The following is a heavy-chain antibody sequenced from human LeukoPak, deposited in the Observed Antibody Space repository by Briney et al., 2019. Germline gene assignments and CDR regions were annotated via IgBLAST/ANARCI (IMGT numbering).Heavy chain of an antibody. J-gene: IGHJ6*02. CDR1: GFTFSNHA. CDR3: AKHLRCSGDSCYRPSYYYYGMDV. Sequence: PGGSLRLSCAVSGFTFSNHAMSWVRQAPGKGLEWVSTIGGGGDRYYADSVKGRFTISRDNSENTLYLQMNSLRAEDTAVYYCAKHLRCSGDSCYRPSYYYYGMDVWGQGTTVTVSS. CDR2: IGGGGDR. D-gene: IGHD2-15*01. V-gene: IGHV3-23*01.